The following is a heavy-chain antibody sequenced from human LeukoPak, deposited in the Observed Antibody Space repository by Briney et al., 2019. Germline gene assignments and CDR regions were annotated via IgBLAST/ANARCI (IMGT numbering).Heavy chain of an antibody. V-gene: IGHV1-69*05. CDR1: GYTFTNYD. CDR3: ARDNPPGYCSGGSRNWFDP. CDR2: IIPIFGTA. Sequence: GASVKVSCRASGYTFTNYDINWVRQAPGQGLEWMGGIIPIFGTANYAQKFQGRVTITTDESTSTAYMELSSLRSEDTAVYYCARDNPPGYCSGGSRNWFDPWGQGTLVTVSS. D-gene: IGHD2-15*01. J-gene: IGHJ5*02.